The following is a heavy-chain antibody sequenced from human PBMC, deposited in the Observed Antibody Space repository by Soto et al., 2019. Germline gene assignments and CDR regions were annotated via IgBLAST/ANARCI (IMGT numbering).Heavy chain of an antibody. CDR2: ISRTVSTI. CDR3: AKDKGERSFDY. D-gene: IGHD3-16*01. CDR1: GFTFSSPT. V-gene: IGHV3-48*02. J-gene: IGHJ4*02. Sequence: EVQLVESGGGLVQPGGPRRFSCEASGFTFSSPTMNWVRKAPGKGLEWISYISRTVSTIDYADSVKGRFTISRDNAKNSLYLQMNSLRDEDTAIYYCAKDKGERSFDYWGQGTLVTVSS.